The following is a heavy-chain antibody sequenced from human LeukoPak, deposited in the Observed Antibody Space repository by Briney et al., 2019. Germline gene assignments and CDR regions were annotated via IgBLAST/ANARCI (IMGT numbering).Heavy chain of an antibody. CDR1: GFTFSSYA. CDR3: ARDRTLGYCSSTSCYSYYYGMDV. J-gene: IGHJ6*02. CDR2: ISYDGSNK. D-gene: IGHD2-2*01. Sequence: GGSLRLSCAASGFTFSSYAMHWVRQAPGKGLEWVAVISYDGSNKYYADSVKGRFTISRDNSKNTLYLQMNSLRAEDTAVYYCARDRTLGYCSSTSCYSYYYGMDVWGQGTTVTVSS. V-gene: IGHV3-30-3*01.